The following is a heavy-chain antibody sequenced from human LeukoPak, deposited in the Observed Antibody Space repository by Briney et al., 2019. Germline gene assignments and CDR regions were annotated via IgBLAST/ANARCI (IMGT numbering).Heavy chain of an antibody. CDR1: GFTFSSYS. D-gene: IGHD6-19*01. Sequence: GGSLRLSCAASGFTFSSYSMNWVRQAPGKGLEWVSSISSSSSYIYYADSVKGRFTISRDNAKNSLYLQMNSLRAEDTAVYYCARELGSGWYGDCWGQGTLVTVSS. CDR2: ISSSSSYI. J-gene: IGHJ4*02. V-gene: IGHV3-21*01. CDR3: ARELGSGWYGDC.